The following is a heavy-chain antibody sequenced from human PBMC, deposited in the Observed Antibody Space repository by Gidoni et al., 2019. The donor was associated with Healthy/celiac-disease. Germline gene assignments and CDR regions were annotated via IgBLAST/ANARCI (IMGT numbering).Heavy chain of an antibody. V-gene: IGHV2-70*01. Sequence: QVTLRESGPALVKPTQTLTLTCTFSGFSLSTSGMCVSWIRQPPGKALEWLALIDWDDDKYYSTSLKTRLTSSKDTSKNQVVLTMTNMDPVDTATYYCARMTTVTTVGLFDYWGQGTLVTVSS. CDR1: GFSLSTSGMC. D-gene: IGHD4-17*01. CDR3: ARMTTVTTVGLFDY. J-gene: IGHJ4*02. CDR2: IDWDDDK.